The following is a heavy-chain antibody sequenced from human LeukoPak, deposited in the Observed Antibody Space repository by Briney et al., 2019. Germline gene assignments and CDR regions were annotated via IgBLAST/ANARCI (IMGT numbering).Heavy chain of an antibody. Sequence: GRSLRLSCAASGFTFSSYGMHWVRQPPGKGLEWVAVIWYDGSNKYYADSVKGRFTISRDNSKNTLYLQMNSLRAEDTAVYYCARDYSSGYYLGGMDVWGQGTTVTVSS. CDR3: ARDYSSGYYLGGMDV. CDR2: IWYDGSNK. CDR1: GFTFSSYG. J-gene: IGHJ6*02. V-gene: IGHV3-33*01. D-gene: IGHD3-22*01.